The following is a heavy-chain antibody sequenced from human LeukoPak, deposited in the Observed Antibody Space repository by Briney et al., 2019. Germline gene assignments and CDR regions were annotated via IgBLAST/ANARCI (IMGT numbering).Heavy chain of an antibody. CDR2: MNPNSGST. D-gene: IGHD5-12*01. Sequence: ASVKVSGKASGYTFTSYDINXXXXXXXXXXXXXXWMNPNSGSTGYAQKFQGRVTXXXXTSXXXXYMELSGLRSEDTAVYYCARGRSTGYPYYFEYWGQGTLVTVSS. J-gene: IGHJ4*02. CDR1: GYTFTSYD. CDR3: ARGRSTGYPYYFEY. V-gene: IGHV1-8*03.